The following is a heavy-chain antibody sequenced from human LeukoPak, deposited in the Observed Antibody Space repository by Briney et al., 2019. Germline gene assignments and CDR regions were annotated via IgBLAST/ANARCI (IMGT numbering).Heavy chain of an antibody. V-gene: IGHV3-74*01. CDR2: ISSDGSTT. D-gene: IGHD6-13*01. J-gene: IGHJ4*02. CDR1: GFTFSSYW. Sequence: GGSLRLSCAASGFTFSSYWMHWVRQAPGKGLVWVSRISSDGSTTTYADSVKGRFTISRDNAKNTMYLQMNSLRAEDTALYYCARVTEYSTAGMRYWGQGTLVTVSS. CDR3: ARVTEYSTAGMRY.